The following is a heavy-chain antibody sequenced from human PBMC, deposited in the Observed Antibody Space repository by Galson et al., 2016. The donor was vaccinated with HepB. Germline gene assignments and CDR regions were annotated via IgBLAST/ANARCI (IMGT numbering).Heavy chain of an antibody. CDR2: ISWHSGTI. D-gene: IGHD1-1*01. V-gene: IGHV3-9*01. Sequence: SLRLSCAAPGFPFDEYALHWVRQAPGKGLEWVSGISWHSGTIVYADSVKGRFTISRDNAKSSLYLQMSSLTSENTALYFCTRTAGGYYYGLDVWGQGTTVTVSS. CDR1: GFPFDEYA. CDR3: TRTAGGYYYGLDV. J-gene: IGHJ6*02.